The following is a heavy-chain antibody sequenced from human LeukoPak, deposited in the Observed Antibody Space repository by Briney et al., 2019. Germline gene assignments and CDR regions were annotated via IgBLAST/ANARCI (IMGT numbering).Heavy chain of an antibody. CDR1: GFTFNNYA. CDR2: VSGDGDNT. J-gene: IGHJ4*02. CDR3: AKDFGYSYGPYFDY. Sequence: TGGALRLSCAASGFTFNNYAMTWVRQAPGKGLEWVSTVSGDGDNTYYADSVKGRFTISRDNSKNTLYLQMNSLRAEDTAVYYCAKDFGYSYGPYFDYWGQGTLVTVSS. V-gene: IGHV3-23*01. D-gene: IGHD5-18*01.